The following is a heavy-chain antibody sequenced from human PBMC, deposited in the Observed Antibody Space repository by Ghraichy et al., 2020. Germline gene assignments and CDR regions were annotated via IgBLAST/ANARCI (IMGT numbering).Heavy chain of an antibody. CDR3: ARRHDILTGYYIWGGWFDP. D-gene: IGHD3-9*01. CDR2: IYYSGST. CDR1: GGSISSSSYY. J-gene: IGHJ5*02. Sequence: SETLSLTCTVSGGSISSSSYYWGWIRQPPGKGLEWIGSIYYSGSTYYNPSLKSRVTISVDTSKNQFSLKLSSVTAADTAVYYCARRHDILTGYYIWGGWFDPWGQGTLVTVSS. V-gene: IGHV4-39*01.